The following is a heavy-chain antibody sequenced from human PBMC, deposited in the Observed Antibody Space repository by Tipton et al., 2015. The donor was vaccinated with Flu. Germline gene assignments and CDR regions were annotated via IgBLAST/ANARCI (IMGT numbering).Heavy chain of an antibody. CDR1: GFTFSSYW. D-gene: IGHD6-13*01. Sequence: GSLRLSCAASGFTFSSYWMHWVRQAPGKGLVWVSRINSDGSRTNYADSVKGRFTISRDNAKNTLYLQMKSLRAEDTAVYYCVREGGIAAADGLFQHWGQGTLVSVSS. J-gene: IGHJ1*01. V-gene: IGHV3-74*01. CDR3: VREGGIAAADGLFQH. CDR2: INSDGSRT.